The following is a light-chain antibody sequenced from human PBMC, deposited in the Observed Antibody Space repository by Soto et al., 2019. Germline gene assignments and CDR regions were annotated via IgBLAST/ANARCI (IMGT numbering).Light chain of an antibody. V-gene: IGLV3-21*04. CDR2: YDS. J-gene: IGLJ2*01. Sequence: SSELTQPPSVSVAPGKTARITCGGDNSGDKSVHWYQQKPGQAPVLVINYDSDRPSGVPERFSGSKSGTTATLTISRVEAGDEADYFCQVWDSGSVVFGGGTKLTVL. CDR1: NSGDKS. CDR3: QVWDSGSVV.